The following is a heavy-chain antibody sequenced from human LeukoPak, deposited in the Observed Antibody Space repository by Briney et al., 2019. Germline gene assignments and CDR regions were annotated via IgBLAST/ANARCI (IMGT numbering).Heavy chain of an antibody. CDR3: GKDLSPGYSSGWYYFDY. CDR1: GFTFDDYA. Sequence: GGSLRLSCAASGFTFDDYAMHWVRQAPGKGLEWVSGISWNSGSIGYADSVKGRFTISRDNAKNSLYLQMNSLRAEDTALYYCGKDLSPGYSSGWYYFDYWGQGTLVTVSS. V-gene: IGHV3-9*01. CDR2: ISWNSGSI. D-gene: IGHD6-19*01. J-gene: IGHJ4*02.